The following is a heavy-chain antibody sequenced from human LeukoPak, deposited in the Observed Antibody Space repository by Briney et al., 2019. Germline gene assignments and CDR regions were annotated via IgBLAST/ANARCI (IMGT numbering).Heavy chain of an antibody. J-gene: IGHJ4*02. CDR2: ISGSGGST. D-gene: IGHD3-22*01. Sequence: PGGSVRLSCAASGFTFSSYAMSWVRQAPGEGLEWVSAISGSGGSTYYADSVKGRFTISRDNSKNTLYLQMNSLRAEDTAVYYCAKSYDSSGYYYFSLGYWGQGTLVTVSS. V-gene: IGHV3-23*01. CDR3: AKSYDSSGYYYFSLGY. CDR1: GFTFSSYA.